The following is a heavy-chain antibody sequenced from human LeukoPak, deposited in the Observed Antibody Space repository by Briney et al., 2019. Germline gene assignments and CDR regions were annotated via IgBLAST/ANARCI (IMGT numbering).Heavy chain of an antibody. CDR1: GFTFSTFA. CDR3: ARSRQGSGWRPPFDY. J-gene: IGHJ4*02. Sequence: AGGSLRLSCAASGFTFSTFAMIWVRQPPGKGLEWIGEINHSGSTNYNPSLKSRVTISVDTSKNQFSLKLSSVTAADTAVYYCARSRQGSGWRPPFDYWGQGTLVTVSS. V-gene: IGHV4-34*01. D-gene: IGHD6-19*01. CDR2: INHSGST.